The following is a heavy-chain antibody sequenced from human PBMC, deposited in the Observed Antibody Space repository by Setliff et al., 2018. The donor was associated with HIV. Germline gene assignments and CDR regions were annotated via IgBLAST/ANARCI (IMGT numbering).Heavy chain of an antibody. D-gene: IGHD2-8*01. Sequence: PSETLSLTCTVSGGSISSSSYYWGWIRQPPGKGLEWIGSIYYSGSTYYNPSLKSRITISVDTSKNQFSLKLSSVTAADTAVYYCARPGGDIVLEKHYWYFDLWGRGTLVTVCS. V-gene: IGHV4-39*01. CDR1: GGSISSSSYY. J-gene: IGHJ2*01. CDR2: IYYSGST. CDR3: ARPGGDIVLEKHYWYFDL.